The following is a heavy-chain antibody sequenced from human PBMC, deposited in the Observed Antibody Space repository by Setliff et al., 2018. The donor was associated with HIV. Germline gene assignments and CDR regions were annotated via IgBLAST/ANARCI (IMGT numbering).Heavy chain of an antibody. V-gene: IGHV4-38-2*02. CDR1: GYSISSGYY. J-gene: IGHJ6*03. CDR3: ARGDYYSYYMDV. CDR2: IYHSGST. Sequence: PSETLSLTCTVSGYSISSGYYWGWIRQPPGKGLEWIGNIYHSGSTNYNPSLKSRVTISVDTSKNQFSLKLSSVTAADTAVYYCARGDYYSYYMDVW.